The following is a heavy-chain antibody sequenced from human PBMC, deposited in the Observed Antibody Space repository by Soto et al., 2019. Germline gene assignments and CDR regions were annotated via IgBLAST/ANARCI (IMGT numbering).Heavy chain of an antibody. CDR2: MNPNSGNT. V-gene: IGHV1-8*01. Sequence: ASVKVSCKASGYTFTSYDINWVRQATGQGLEWMGWMNPNSGNTGYAQKFQGRVTMTRNTSISTAHMELSSLRSEDTAVYYCARGGGYDFWSGYYRPGYYYYMDVWGKGTTVTVSS. J-gene: IGHJ6*03. CDR1: GYTFTSYD. D-gene: IGHD3-3*01. CDR3: ARGGGYDFWSGYYRPGYYYYMDV.